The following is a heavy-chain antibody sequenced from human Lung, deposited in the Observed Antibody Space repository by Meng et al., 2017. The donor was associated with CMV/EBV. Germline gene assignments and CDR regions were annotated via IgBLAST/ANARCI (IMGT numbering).Heavy chain of an antibody. CDR1: GGSISSSNW. CDR3: ASFPPPGKQWLVTDY. J-gene: IGHJ4*02. Sequence: PEWGQGMVKPSGTLSLLCAVSGGSISSSNWWSWVRQPPGKGLEWIGEIYHSGSTNYNPSLKSRVTISVDKSKNQFSLKLSSVTAADTAVYYCASFPPPGKQWLVTDYWGQGTLVTVSS. D-gene: IGHD6-19*01. CDR2: IYHSGST. V-gene: IGHV4-4*02.